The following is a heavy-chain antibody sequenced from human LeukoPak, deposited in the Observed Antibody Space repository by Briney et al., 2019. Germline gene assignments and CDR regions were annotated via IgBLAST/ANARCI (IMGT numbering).Heavy chain of an antibody. J-gene: IGHJ4*02. Sequence: GGSLRLSCAASGFTFSSYGMHWVRQAPGKGLEWVAVIWYDGSNKYYADSVKGRFTISRDNSKNTLYLQMNSLRAEDTAVYYCARDPGYSGYDFAYWGQGTLVTVSS. V-gene: IGHV3-33*01. CDR3: ARDPGYSGYDFAY. CDR1: GFTFSSYG. D-gene: IGHD5-12*01. CDR2: IWYDGSNK.